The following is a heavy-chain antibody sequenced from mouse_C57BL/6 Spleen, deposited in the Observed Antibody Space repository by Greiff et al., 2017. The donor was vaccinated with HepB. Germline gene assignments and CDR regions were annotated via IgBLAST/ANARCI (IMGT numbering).Heavy chain of an antibody. V-gene: IGHV1-76*01. CDR2: IYPGSGNT. CDR1: GYTFTDYY. CDR3: ARGGDYDPHYYAMDY. D-gene: IGHD2-4*01. J-gene: IGHJ4*01. Sequence: VQLQQSGAELVRPGASVKLSCKASGYTFTDYYINWVKQRPGQGLEWIARIYPGSGNTYYNEKFKGKATLTAEKSSSTAYMQLSSLTSEDSAVYFGARGGDYDPHYYAMDYWGQRTSVTVSS.